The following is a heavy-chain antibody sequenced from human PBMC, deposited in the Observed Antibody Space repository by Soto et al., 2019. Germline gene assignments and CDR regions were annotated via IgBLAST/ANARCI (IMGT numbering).Heavy chain of an antibody. Sequence: ASVKVSCKASGGTFSSYAISWVRQAPGQGLEWMGGIIPILGTANYAQKFQGRVTITADESTSTAYMELSSLRSEDTAVYYCARGRVVVIFPFDYWGQGTLVTVSS. V-gene: IGHV1-69*13. CDR3: ARGRVVVIFPFDY. CDR2: IIPILGTA. J-gene: IGHJ4*02. CDR1: GGTFSSYA. D-gene: IGHD3-22*01.